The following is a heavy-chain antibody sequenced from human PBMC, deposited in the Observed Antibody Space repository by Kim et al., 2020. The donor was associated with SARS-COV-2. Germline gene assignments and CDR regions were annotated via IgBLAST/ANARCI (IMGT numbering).Heavy chain of an antibody. CDR3: AKDRSLERRQGNFDY. Sequence: GGSLRLSCAASGFTFSSYAMSWVRQAPGKGLEWVSAISGSGGSTYYADSVKGRFTISRDNSKNTLYLQMNSLRAEDTAVYYCAKDRSLERRQGNFDYWGQGTLVTVSS. V-gene: IGHV3-23*01. D-gene: IGHD1-1*01. CDR1: GFTFSSYA. CDR2: ISGSGGST. J-gene: IGHJ4*02.